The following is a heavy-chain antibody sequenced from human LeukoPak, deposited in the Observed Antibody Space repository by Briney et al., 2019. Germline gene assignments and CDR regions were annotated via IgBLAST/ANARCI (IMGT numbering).Heavy chain of an antibody. CDR3: ARERRGSYYFDY. J-gene: IGHJ4*02. Sequence: PGGSLTLSCAASGFTVSSNYMSWVRQAPGKGLEWVSVVYSGGSTFYADSVKGRFTISRDNSKNTLYLQVNSLRVEDTAVYYCARERRGSYYFDYWGQGTLVTVSS. D-gene: IGHD1-26*01. CDR1: GFTVSSNY. V-gene: IGHV3-66*01. CDR2: VYSGGST.